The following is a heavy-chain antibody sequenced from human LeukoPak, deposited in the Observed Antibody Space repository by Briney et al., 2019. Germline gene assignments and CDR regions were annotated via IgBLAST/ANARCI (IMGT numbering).Heavy chain of an antibody. D-gene: IGHD6-13*01. CDR2: IYHSGST. Sequence: PSESLSLTCTVSGYSISSGYYWGCIRQPPGKGLEWSGSIYHSGSTYYNPSVKSRVTISIDTSKNQFSLKLSSLTAADTAVYYCARTLLIAAAGFWFDPWGQGTLVTVSS. CDR3: ARTLLIAAAGFWFDP. J-gene: IGHJ5*02. V-gene: IGHV4-38-2*02. CDR1: GYSISSGYY.